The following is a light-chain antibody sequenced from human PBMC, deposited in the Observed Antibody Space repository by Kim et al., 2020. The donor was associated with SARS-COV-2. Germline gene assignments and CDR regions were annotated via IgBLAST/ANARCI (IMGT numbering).Light chain of an antibody. Sequence: DIQMTQSPSSLSASVGDRVTITGQASQDISNHLNWYQQKPGKAPQLLMYDASNLATGVPSRFSGSGSETDFTFTISSLQPEDIATYYCQQFDNVPLTFGGGTKVDIK. CDR2: DAS. J-gene: IGKJ4*01. V-gene: IGKV1-33*01. CDR3: QQFDNVPLT. CDR1: QDISNH.